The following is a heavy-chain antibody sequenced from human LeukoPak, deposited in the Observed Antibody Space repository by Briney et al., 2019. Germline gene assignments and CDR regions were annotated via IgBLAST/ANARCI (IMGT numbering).Heavy chain of an antibody. CDR1: GFTFSSYA. D-gene: IGHD6-13*01. CDR2: FSGSGDST. CDR3: AKSRSGAAAAGINY. Sequence: GGSLRLSCAASGFTFSSYAMNWVRQAPGKGLEWVSAFSGSGDSTYYADSVKDRFTISRDNSKYTLYLQMNSLRAEDTAVYYCAKSRSGAAAAGINYWGQGTLVTVSS. J-gene: IGHJ4*02. V-gene: IGHV3-23*01.